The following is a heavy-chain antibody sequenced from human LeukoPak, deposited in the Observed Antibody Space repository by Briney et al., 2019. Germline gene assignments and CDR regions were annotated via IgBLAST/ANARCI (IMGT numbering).Heavy chain of an antibody. V-gene: IGHV1-18*01. D-gene: IGHD3-22*01. J-gene: IGHJ4*02. CDR1: GYTFTSFG. CDR2: IGGNNGYT. CDR3: ARLLAPDEYYYESSGYFSLFDY. Sequence: ASVKVSCKASGYTFTSFGISWLRQAPGQGLEWMGWIGGNNGYTNSAQKLQGRVTVTTDTSTNTVYMELRSLRSDDTAVYYCARLLAPDEYYYESSGYFSLFDYWGQGTLVTVSS.